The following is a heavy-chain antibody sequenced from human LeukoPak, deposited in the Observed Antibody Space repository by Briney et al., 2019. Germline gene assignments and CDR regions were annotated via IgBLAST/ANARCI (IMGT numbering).Heavy chain of an antibody. D-gene: IGHD3-22*01. Sequence: SETLSLTCTVSGGSIISSRHYWGWIRQPPGKGLEWIGNILYSGSTNYNPSLKSRVTISVDTSKNQFSLKLSSVTAADTADYYCVRRVAGSGYRDSWGQGTLVTVSS. CDR2: ILYSGST. J-gene: IGHJ4*02. CDR1: GGSIISSRHY. CDR3: VRRVAGSGYRDS. V-gene: IGHV4-39*01.